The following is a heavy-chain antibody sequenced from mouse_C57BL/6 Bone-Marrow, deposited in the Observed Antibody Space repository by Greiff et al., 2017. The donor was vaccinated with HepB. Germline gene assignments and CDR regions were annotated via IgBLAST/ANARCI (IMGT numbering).Heavy chain of an antibody. V-gene: IGHV1-64*01. CDR1: GYTFTSYW. J-gene: IGHJ2*01. Sequence: QVQLQQPGAELVKPGASVKLSCKASGYTFTSYWMHWVKQRPGQGLEWIGMIHPNSGSTNYNEKFKSKATLTVDKSSSTAYMQLSSLTSEDSAVYYGARFYGNYLFDYWGQGTTLTVSS. CDR2: IHPNSGST. D-gene: IGHD2-1*01. CDR3: ARFYGNYLFDY.